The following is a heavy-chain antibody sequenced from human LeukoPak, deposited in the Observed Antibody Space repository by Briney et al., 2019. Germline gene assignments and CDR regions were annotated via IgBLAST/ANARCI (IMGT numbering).Heavy chain of an antibody. CDR3: ARRTIGYYFDY. CDR2: IYYSGST. V-gene: IGHV4-59*08. CDR1: GGSLSSFY. Sequence: SETLSLTCSVSGGSLSSFYWSLIRQSPGTGLEWIGYIYYSGSTSYNASLKRRVTISLDTAKNQFSLTLTSVTAADTAVYFCARRTIGYYFDYWGQGIRVTVSS. J-gene: IGHJ4*02.